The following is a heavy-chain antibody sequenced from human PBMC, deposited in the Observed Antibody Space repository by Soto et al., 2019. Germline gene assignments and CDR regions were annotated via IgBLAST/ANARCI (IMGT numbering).Heavy chain of an antibody. Sequence: GSLRLSCAASGFTFSISAMTWVRQAPGKGLECVSLITGSGADTYYADSVKGRFTISRDNSKNTLFLQMNSLRAEDTAIYYCAKALRHYYDSSGYYAVAFDYWGPGTLVTVSS. V-gene: IGHV3-23*01. CDR3: AKALRHYYDSSGYYAVAFDY. J-gene: IGHJ4*02. CDR1: GFTFSISA. CDR2: ITGSGADT. D-gene: IGHD3-22*01.